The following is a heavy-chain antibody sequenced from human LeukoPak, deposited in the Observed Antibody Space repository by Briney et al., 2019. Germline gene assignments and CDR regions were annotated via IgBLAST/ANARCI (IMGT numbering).Heavy chain of an antibody. CDR2: IYHGGNT. CDR1: GYSISNGYY. Sequence: KPPETLSLSCDVSGYSISNGYYWAWIRQPPGRGLEWIASIYHGGNTYYNPSLKSRVTISVHSYKNQFSLKVASVTATDTAVYYCATPYSSGNYPEGAWHFDLWGRGTLVTVSS. CDR3: ATPYSSGNYPEGAWHFDL. D-gene: IGHD3-10*01. J-gene: IGHJ2*01. V-gene: IGHV4-38-2*01.